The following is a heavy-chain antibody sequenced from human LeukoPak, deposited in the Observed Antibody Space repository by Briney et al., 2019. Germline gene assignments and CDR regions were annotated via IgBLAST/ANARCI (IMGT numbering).Heavy chain of an antibody. J-gene: IGHJ5*02. V-gene: IGHV4-4*02. CDR2: IYHSGST. CDR3: AKSRGAAARFDP. CDR1: GGSISSSNW. D-gene: IGHD3-16*01. Sequence: SETLSLTCAVSGGSISSSNWWSWVRQPPGKGLEWIGEIYHSGSTNYNPSFKSRVTISVDKSKNQFSLKLSSVTAADTAVYYCAKSRGAAARFDPWGQGALVTVSS.